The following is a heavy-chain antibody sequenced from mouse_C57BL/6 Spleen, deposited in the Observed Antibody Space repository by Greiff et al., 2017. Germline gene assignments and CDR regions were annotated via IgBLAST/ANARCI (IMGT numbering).Heavy chain of an antibody. CDR3: ARWEDYDVLYWYFDV. CDR2: INPSNGGT. CDR1: GYTFTSYW. Sequence: QVQLQQPGTELVKPGASVKLSCKASGYTFTSYWMHWVKQRPGQGLDWIGNINPSNGGTNYNEKFKSKATLTVDKSSSTAYMQLSSLTSEDSAVXDCARWEDYDVLYWYFDVWGTGTTVTVSS. D-gene: IGHD2-4*01. J-gene: IGHJ1*03. V-gene: IGHV1-53*01.